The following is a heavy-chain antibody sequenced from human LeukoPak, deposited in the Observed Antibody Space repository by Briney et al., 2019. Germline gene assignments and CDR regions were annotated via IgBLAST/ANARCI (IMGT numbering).Heavy chain of an antibody. D-gene: IGHD2-8*01. CDR3: AGGIRYASRGDAFDI. CDR1: GFTVSSNY. Sequence: GGSLRLSCAASGFTVSSNYMSWVRQAPGKGLEWVSVIYSGGSTYYAASVKGRFTISRDDSKNTLYLQMNSMRAEDTAVYYCAGGIRYASRGDAFDIWGQGTKVTVSS. J-gene: IGHJ3*02. CDR2: IYSGGST. V-gene: IGHV3-66*01.